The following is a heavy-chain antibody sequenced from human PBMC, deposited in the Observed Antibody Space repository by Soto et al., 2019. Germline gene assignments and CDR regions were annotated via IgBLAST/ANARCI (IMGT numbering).Heavy chain of an antibody. J-gene: IGHJ4*02. Sequence: GGSLRLSCAASGFTFSDYWMTWIRQAPGKGLEWVSYISGSGDIIYYGDSVKGRFTISRDNAKKSLYLQMNSLRAEDTAVYYCARDLVAGGVFDYWGQGTLVTVSS. CDR3: ARDLVAGGVFDY. CDR1: GFTFSDYW. V-gene: IGHV3-11*01. D-gene: IGHD6-13*01. CDR2: ISGSGDII.